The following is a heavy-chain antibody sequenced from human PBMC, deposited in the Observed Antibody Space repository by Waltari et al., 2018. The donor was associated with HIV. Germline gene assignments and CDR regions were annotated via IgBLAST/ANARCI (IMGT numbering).Heavy chain of an antibody. Sequence: QVQLVESGGGVVQPGGSLRLSCAASGFTFSSYGMHWVRQAPGKGLEWVAFIRYDGSNKYYADSVKGRFTISRDNSKNTLYLQMNSLRAEDTAVYYCAKGGIAARHAFDIWGQGTMVTVSS. V-gene: IGHV3-30*02. CDR1: GFTFSSYG. CDR2: IRYDGSNK. J-gene: IGHJ3*02. D-gene: IGHD6-6*01. CDR3: AKGGIAARHAFDI.